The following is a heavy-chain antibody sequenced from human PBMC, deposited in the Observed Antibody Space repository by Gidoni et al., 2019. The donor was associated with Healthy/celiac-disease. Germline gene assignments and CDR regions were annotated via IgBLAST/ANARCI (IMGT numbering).Heavy chain of an antibody. V-gene: IGHV4-30-4*01. CDR2: IYYSGST. CDR1: GGSISSGDYY. CDR3: ASSPYSDSSGYSFGAFDI. Sequence: QVQLQESGPGLVKPTQTLAINCTVSGGSISSGDYYWSWIRQPPGKGMEWIGYIYYSGSTYSHPSLKSRVTISVDTSKHQFSLKLCSVTAADTAVYYCASSPYSDSSGYSFGAFDIWGQGTMVTVSS. J-gene: IGHJ3*02. D-gene: IGHD3-22*01.